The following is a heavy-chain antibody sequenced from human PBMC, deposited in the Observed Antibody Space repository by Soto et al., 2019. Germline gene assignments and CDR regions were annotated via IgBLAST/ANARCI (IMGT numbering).Heavy chain of an antibody. Sequence: PSETLSLTCAVYGGSFSGYCWSWIRQPPGKGLEWIGEINHSGSTNYNPSLKSRVTISVDTSKNQFSLKLSSVTAADTAVYYCARGGLSQQRSQLDYWGQGTLVTVSS. CDR2: INHSGST. J-gene: IGHJ4*02. CDR1: GGSFSGYC. CDR3: ARGGLSQQRSQLDY. D-gene: IGHD6-13*01. V-gene: IGHV4-34*01.